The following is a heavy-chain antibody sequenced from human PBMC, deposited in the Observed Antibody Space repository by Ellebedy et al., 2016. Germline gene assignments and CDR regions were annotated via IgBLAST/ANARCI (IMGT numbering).Heavy chain of an antibody. Sequence: GGSLRLXXAASGFTFSNYAMHWVRQAPGKGLEWVAAISYDGGIQFYADSVRGRFTISRDNSKNTLYLQMDSLRTEDTAVYYCAKVKLGYDSSGYYLPDAFDIWGQGTVVTVSS. CDR1: GFTFSNYA. CDR2: ISYDGGIQ. CDR3: AKVKLGYDSSGYYLPDAFDI. V-gene: IGHV3-30-3*01. D-gene: IGHD3-22*01. J-gene: IGHJ3*02.